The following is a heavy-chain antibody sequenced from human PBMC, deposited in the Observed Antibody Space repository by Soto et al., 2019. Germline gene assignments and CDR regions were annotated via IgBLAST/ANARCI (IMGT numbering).Heavy chain of an antibody. CDR1: GFTFSSYA. V-gene: IGHV3-64D*06. D-gene: IGHD6-19*01. CDR3: VKGIAVAEGRYYYYYYGMDV. J-gene: IGHJ6*02. Sequence: PGGSLRLSCSASGFTFSSYAMHWVRQAPGKGLEYVSAISSNGGSTYYADSVKGRFTISRDNSKNTLYLQMSSLRAEDTAVYYCVKGIAVAEGRYYYYYYGMDVWGQGTTVTVSS. CDR2: ISSNGGST.